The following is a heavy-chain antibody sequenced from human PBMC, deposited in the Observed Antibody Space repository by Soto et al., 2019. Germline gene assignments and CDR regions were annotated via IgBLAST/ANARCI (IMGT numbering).Heavy chain of an antibody. D-gene: IGHD3-22*01. CDR3: ARARSGGYDSSGYYYLSLYFDY. CDR2: IGTAGET. J-gene: IGHJ4*02. Sequence: PGGSLRLSRAASGFTFSSYDMHWVRQATGKGLEWVSAIGTAGETYYPGSVKGRFTISRENAKNSLYLQMNSLRAEDTAVYYCARARSGGYDSSGYYYLSLYFDYWGQGTLVTVSS. V-gene: IGHV3-13*01. CDR1: GFTFSSYD.